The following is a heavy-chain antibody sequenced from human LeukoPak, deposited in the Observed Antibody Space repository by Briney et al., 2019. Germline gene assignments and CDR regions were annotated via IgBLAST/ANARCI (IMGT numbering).Heavy chain of an antibody. CDR2: ISDDGSRQ. D-gene: IGHD3-10*01. CDR1: GFTFSNYA. J-gene: IGHJ4*02. CDR3: VKDRTGTYTLDY. Sequence: GGSLRLSCAATGFTFSNYAIHWGRQAPGKGLEWVAFISDDGSRQHYADSVKGRFTISRDNSKNTLNLQMNSLRAEDTAVYYYVKDRTGTYTLDYWGQGTLVTVSS. V-gene: IGHV3-30-3*01.